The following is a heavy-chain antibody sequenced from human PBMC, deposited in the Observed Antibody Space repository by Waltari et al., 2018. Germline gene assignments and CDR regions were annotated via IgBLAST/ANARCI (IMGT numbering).Heavy chain of an antibody. V-gene: IGHV3-7*01. J-gene: IGHJ1*01. CDR3: ARDGGGGSFQL. D-gene: IGHD3-16*01. CDR1: GFTFSMYW. CDR2: IKQEGSDK. Sequence: EVQLVESGGGLVQPGGSLRLSCAASGFTFSMYWMTWVRQAPGKGLETVANIKQEGSDKYYVASVKGRFTVSKDNAKNSLYLQMHSLRAEDTGVYYCARDGGGGSFQLWGQGTLVTVSS.